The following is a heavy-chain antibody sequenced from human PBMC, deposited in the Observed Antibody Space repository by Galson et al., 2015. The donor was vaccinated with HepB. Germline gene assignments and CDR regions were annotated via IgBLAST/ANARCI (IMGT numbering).Heavy chain of an antibody. J-gene: IGHJ5*02. D-gene: IGHD3-22*01. V-gene: IGHV3-23*01. CDR3: AKAGGSTSYDSSLWRFDP. CDR1: GFTFSSYG. CDR2: ISGSGGST. Sequence: SLRLSCAASGFTFSSYGMSWVRQAPGKGLEWVSAISGSGGSTYYADSVKGRFTISRDNSKNTLYLQMNSLRAEDTSVYYCAKAGGSTSYDSSLWRFDPSGQGTLFTASS.